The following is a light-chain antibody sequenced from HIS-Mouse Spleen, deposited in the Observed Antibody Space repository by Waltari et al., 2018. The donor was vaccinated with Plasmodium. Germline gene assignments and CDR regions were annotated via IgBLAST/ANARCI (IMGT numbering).Light chain of an antibody. CDR1: QDISNY. CDR3: QQYDNLPPLFT. J-gene: IGKJ3*01. V-gene: IGKV1-33*01. Sequence: DIQMTQSPSSLSASVGDRVTITCQASQDISNYLNWYQQKPGKAPKLLIYDASNLETGVPSRVSGSGSVTDFTFTISSLQPEDIATYYCQQYDNLPPLFTFGPGTKVDIK. CDR2: DAS.